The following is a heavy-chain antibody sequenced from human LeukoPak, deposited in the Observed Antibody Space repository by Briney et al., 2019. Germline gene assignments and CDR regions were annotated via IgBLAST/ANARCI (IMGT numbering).Heavy chain of an antibody. Sequence: SETLSLTCTVSGVSINSGGYYWSWIRQPPGKGLEWIGFIYHSGSTYYNPSLKSRVTISVDTSKNQFSLKLSSVTAADTAVYYCARNYGFDYWGQGTLVTVSS. CDR3: ARNYGFDY. D-gene: IGHD4-17*01. CDR1: GVSINSGGYY. CDR2: IYHSGST. V-gene: IGHV4-30-2*01. J-gene: IGHJ4*02.